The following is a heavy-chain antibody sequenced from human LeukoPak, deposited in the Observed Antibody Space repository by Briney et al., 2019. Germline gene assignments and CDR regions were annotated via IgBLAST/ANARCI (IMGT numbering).Heavy chain of an antibody. CDR2: IWYDGSNK. CDR3: ARDGKQQLEGVVDP. Sequence: GGSLRLSCAASGFTFSSYAMNWVRQAPGKGLEWEAVIWYDGSNKYYADSVKGRFTISRDNSKNTLYLQMNSLRAEDTAVYYCARDGKQQLEGVVDPWGQGTLVTVSS. CDR1: GFTFSSYA. D-gene: IGHD6-13*01. J-gene: IGHJ5*02. V-gene: IGHV3-33*08.